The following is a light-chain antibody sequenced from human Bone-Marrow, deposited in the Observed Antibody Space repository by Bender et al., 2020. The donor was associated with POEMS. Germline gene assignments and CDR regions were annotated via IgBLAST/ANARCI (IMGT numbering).Light chain of an antibody. V-gene: IGLV3-1*01. J-gene: IGLJ2*01. CDR2: QDT. CDR3: CSYGEF. CDR1: NLGNKF. Sequence: SYVLTQPPSVSVSPGQTASITCSGDNLGNKFTSWYQQKPGQSPVLVIYQDTKRPSGIPGRFSGSDSGDTATLTISGAQTMDEADYYCCSYGEFFGGGTKLTVL.